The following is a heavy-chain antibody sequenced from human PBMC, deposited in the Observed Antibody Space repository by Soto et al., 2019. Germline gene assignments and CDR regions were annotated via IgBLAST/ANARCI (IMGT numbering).Heavy chain of an antibody. J-gene: IGHJ2*01. CDR3: ATQGEYYYDSSGYFAITRYWYFDL. D-gene: IGHD3-22*01. Sequence: EVQLLESGGGLVQPGGSLRLSCAASGFTFSSYAMSWVRQAPGKGLEWVSAISGSGGSTYYADSVKGRFTISRDNSKNTLYLQMNSLRAEDTAVYYCATQGEYYYDSSGYFAITRYWYFDLWGRGTLVTVSS. V-gene: IGHV3-23*01. CDR2: ISGSGGST. CDR1: GFTFSSYA.